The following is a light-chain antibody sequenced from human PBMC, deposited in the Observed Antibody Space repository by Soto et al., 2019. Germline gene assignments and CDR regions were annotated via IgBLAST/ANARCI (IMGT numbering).Light chain of an antibody. J-gene: IGKJ1*01. CDR3: QQYKSYSRM. CDR2: DAS. CDR1: QSFSSW. Sequence: DIQMTQSPSTLSASVGARVTITCRASQSFSSWLAWYQQKPGKAPKLLIYDASTLESGVPSRFTGRGSGTEFTLTISSLQPEDFATYYCQQYKSYSRMFGQGTKVEIK. V-gene: IGKV1-5*01.